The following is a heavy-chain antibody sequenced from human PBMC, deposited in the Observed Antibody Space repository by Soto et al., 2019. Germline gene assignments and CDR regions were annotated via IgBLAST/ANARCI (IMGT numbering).Heavy chain of an antibody. Sequence: SETLSLTCAVYAGSFSHYYWNWIRQSPGKGLEWIGKIKHSGSSNYNPSLRSRVSISVDMSKNQFSLRLTSVTAADTAVYYCARDMHAGFTHYFDPWGQGTLVTVSS. CDR2: IKHSGSS. D-gene: IGHD1-26*01. CDR1: AGSFSHYY. V-gene: IGHV4-34*01. CDR3: ARDMHAGFTHYFDP. J-gene: IGHJ5*02.